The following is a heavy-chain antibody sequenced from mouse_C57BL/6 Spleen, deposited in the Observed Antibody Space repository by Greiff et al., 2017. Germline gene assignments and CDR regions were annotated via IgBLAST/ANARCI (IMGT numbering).Heavy chain of an antibody. Sequence: VQLQQSGPGLVQPSQSLSITCTVSGFSLTSYGVHWVRQSPGKGLEWLGVIWSGGSTDYNAAFISRLSISKDNSKSQVFFKMNSLQADDTAIYXCARNSLHYYGSSSYYFDYWGQGTTLTVSS. V-gene: IGHV2-2*01. D-gene: IGHD1-1*01. J-gene: IGHJ2*01. CDR1: GFSLTSYG. CDR2: IWSGGST. CDR3: ARNSLHYYGSSSYYFDY.